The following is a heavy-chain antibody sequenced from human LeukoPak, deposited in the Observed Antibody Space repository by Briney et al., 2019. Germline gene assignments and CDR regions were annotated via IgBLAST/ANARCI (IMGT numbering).Heavy chain of an antibody. Sequence: PSETLSLTCAVYGGSFSGYYWSWIRQPPGKGLEWIGEINHSGSTNYNPSLKSRVTISVDTSKNQFSLKLSSVTAADTAVYYCARRKRGSSWYLKTYYYYYYMDVWGKGTTVTISS. CDR1: GGSFSGYY. D-gene: IGHD6-13*01. V-gene: IGHV4-34*01. CDR3: ARRKRGSSWYLKTYYYYYYMDV. CDR2: INHSGST. J-gene: IGHJ6*03.